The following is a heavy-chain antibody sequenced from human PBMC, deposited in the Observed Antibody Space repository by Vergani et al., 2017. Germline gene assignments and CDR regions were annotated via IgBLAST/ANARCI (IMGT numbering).Heavy chain of an antibody. CDR1: GFTFSTYA. J-gene: IGHJ4*02. CDR2: LTGGGGST. D-gene: IGHD5-12*01. Sequence: EVQLLESGGSLKQPGGSVRLSCAASGFTFSTYAMHWVRQAPGKGLEWVSALTGGGGSTYYADSFKGRFIISRDNSRDTLYLQMNSLRPEDTATYYCVKDAGGYENFLDSWGQGTRVTVSS. CDR3: VKDAGGYENFLDS. V-gene: IGHV3-23*01.